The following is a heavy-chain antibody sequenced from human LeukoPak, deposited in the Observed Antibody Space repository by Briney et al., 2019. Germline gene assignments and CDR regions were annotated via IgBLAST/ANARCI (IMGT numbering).Heavy chain of an antibody. J-gene: IGHJ5*02. D-gene: IGHD3-10*01. CDR2: IGAYNGDT. CDR1: GYTFNSYG. CDR3: ARRVYYGSGNIGGLGWFDP. V-gene: IGHV1-18*01. Sequence: ASVNVSCKASGYTFNSYGISWVRQAPGQGLEWMGWIGAYNGDTNYAQKLQGRVTMTTDTSTSTAYMELRSLRSDDTAVYYCARRVYYGSGNIGGLGWFDPWGQGTLVTVSS.